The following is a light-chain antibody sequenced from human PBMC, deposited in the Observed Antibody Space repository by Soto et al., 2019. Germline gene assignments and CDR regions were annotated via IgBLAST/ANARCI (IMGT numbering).Light chain of an antibody. Sequence: DLQITQSPSSMSASVGDRVTITCRASQSISSYLSWYQQRPGKAPKLLIYAASNLQGGVPSRFIGSGYGTDFTLTIRSLQPEDFATSFCQQSFSPPFTFGPGTKVHI. V-gene: IGKV1-39*01. CDR1: QSISSY. CDR3: QQSFSPPFT. CDR2: AAS. J-gene: IGKJ3*01.